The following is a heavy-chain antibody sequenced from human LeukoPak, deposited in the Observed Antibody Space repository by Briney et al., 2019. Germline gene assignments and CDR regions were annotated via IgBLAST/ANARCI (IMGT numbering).Heavy chain of an antibody. CDR1: GGSISSGSYY. V-gene: IGHV4-61*02. CDR2: IYTSGST. D-gene: IGHD5-12*01. CDR3: ARDRVANFYWYFDL. J-gene: IGHJ2*01. Sequence: KASQTLSLTCTVSGGSISSGSYYWSWIRQPAGKGLEWIGRIYTSGSTNYNPSLKSRVTISVDTSKNQFSLKLSSVTAADTAVYYCARDRVANFYWYFDLWGRGTLVTVSS.